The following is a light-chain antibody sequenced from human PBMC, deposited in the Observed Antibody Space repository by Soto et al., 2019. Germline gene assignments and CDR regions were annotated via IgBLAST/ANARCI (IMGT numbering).Light chain of an antibody. CDR1: QTISSW. Sequence: DIQMTQSPSTLSGSVGDRVTITCRASQTISSWLAWYQQKPGKAPKLLIYKASTIKSGVPSRFSGSGSGTEFTLTISSLEPEDFALYYCQQRSDWPQTFGQGTKVDIK. CDR3: QQRSDWPQT. J-gene: IGKJ1*01. V-gene: IGKV1-5*03. CDR2: KAS.